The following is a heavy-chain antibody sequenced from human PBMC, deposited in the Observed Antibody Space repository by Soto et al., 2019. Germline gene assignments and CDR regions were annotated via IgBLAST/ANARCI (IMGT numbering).Heavy chain of an antibody. CDR3: ARVSMGGSSLTNYYYGTEV. V-gene: IGHV3-30*04. CDR1: GFTFSSYA. CDR2: ISYDVRHK. Sequence: WGSLRLSCAASGFTFSSYAMHWVRQDPGKGLEWVAVISYDVRHKYYADSVKGRFTISGDNSKNTLYLQMNSLRAEDTAVYYCARVSMGGSSLTNYYYGTEVLGHGNTVNVS. D-gene: IGHD1-26*01. J-gene: IGHJ6*02.